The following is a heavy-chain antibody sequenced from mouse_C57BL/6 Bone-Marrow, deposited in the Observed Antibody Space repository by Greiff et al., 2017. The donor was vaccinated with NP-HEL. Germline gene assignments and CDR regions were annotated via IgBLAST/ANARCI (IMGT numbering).Heavy chain of an antibody. V-gene: IGHV5-16*01. D-gene: IGHD2-1*01. J-gene: IGHJ2*01. CDR1: GFTFSDYY. CDR2: INYDGSST. Sequence: EVKLVESEGGLVQPGSSMKLSCTASGFTFSDYYMAWVRQVPEKGLEWVANINYDGSSTYYLDSLKSRFIISRDNAKNILYLQLSRLKSEDTATYYCARVWGNYVSFDYWGQGTTLTVSS. CDR3: ARVWGNYVSFDY.